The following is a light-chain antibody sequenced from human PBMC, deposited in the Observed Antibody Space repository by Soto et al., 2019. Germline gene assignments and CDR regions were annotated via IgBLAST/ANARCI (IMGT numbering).Light chain of an antibody. V-gene: IGKV3-15*01. Sequence: EILITQSPATLSVSPGERATLSCRASQSVSSNLAWYQQKPGQAPRLLIYGASTRATGIPARLSGSGSGTEFTLTIRSLQPDDFATYYCQQFAVSRTFGQGTQVEIK. CDR1: QSVSSN. CDR2: GAS. CDR3: QQFAVSRT. J-gene: IGKJ1*01.